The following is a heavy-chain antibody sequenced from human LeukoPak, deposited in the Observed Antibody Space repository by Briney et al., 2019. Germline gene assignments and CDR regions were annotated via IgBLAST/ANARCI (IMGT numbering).Heavy chain of an antibody. CDR2: INHSGRT. J-gene: IGHJ4*02. CDR3: ARPYRPYDSSGYYYGFDY. CDR1: GGSFCGYY. D-gene: IGHD3-22*01. V-gene: IGHV4-34*01. Sequence: PETLSLTCAVYGGSFCGYYWSSIRQPPGKGLEWVGEINHSGRTNYNPCLKSRVTISVDTSKNQFSLKLSSVTAADTAVYYCARPYRPYDSSGYYYGFDYWGQGTLVTVSS.